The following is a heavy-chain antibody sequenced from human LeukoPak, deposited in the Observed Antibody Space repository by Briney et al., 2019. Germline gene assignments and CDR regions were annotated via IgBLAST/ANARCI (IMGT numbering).Heavy chain of an antibody. CDR3: ARFGYGVRYFDY. D-gene: IGHD3-10*01. J-gene: IGHJ4*02. CDR2: IYYSGDT. V-gene: IGHV4-59*08. CDR1: GGSITYYS. Sequence: SGTLSLTCTVSGGSITYYSWSWIRQAPGKGLEWIGYIYYSGDTNYNPSLKSRVTISVDTSESQFSLKRSPITAADTAVYYCARFGYGVRYFDYWGQGTLVTVSS.